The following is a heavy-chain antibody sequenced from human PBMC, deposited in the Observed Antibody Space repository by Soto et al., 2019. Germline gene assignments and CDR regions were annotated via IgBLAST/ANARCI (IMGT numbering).Heavy chain of an antibody. Sequence: QVQLVESGGDLVKPGGSLRPSCAASGFTFRIYYMTWVRQAPGEGLEWISYISSAGDYTDYADSVKGRFTISRDNARNSLFLQMNSLRAEDTAVYYCVRANWNVDYWGRGTLVTVSS. CDR2: ISSAGDYT. CDR1: GFTFRIYY. J-gene: IGHJ4*02. D-gene: IGHD1-1*01. V-gene: IGHV3-11*06. CDR3: VRANWNVDY.